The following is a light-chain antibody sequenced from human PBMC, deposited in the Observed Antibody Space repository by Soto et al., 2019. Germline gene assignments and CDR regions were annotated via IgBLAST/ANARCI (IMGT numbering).Light chain of an antibody. Sequence: DTQMTQSPTSLSASVGDSVTITCRASQGISNWLAWYQQKPGKAPKLLIYAASTLENGVPTRFSGTGSETEFTLTVSSLQPDDSATYYCQQYNDYITFGQGTRLEIK. CDR3: QQYNDYIT. CDR2: AAS. V-gene: IGKV1-5*01. CDR1: QGISNW. J-gene: IGKJ5*01.